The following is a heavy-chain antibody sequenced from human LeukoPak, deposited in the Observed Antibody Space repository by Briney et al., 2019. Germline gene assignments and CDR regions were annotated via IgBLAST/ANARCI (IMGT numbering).Heavy chain of an antibody. CDR1: GFTFSDYY. D-gene: IGHD3-22*01. CDR2: ISSSGSTI. Sequence: GGSLRLSCAASGFTFSDYYMSWIRQAPGKGLEWVSYISSSGSTIYYADSVKGRFTISRDNAKNSLYLQMNSLRAEDTAVYYCARDQWGYYDSSGYSDYWGQGTLVTVSS. V-gene: IGHV3-11*01. J-gene: IGHJ4*02. CDR3: ARDQWGYYDSSGYSDY.